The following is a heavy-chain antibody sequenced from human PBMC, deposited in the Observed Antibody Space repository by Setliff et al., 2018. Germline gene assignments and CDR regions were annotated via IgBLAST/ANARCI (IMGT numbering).Heavy chain of an antibody. CDR3: ARGRGPLWIAAAGIFDY. J-gene: IGHJ4*02. CDR2: INHSGST. V-gene: IGHV4-34*01. Sequence: SETLSLTCAVYGGSFSGYYWSWIRQPPGKGLEWIGEINHSGSTNYNPSLKSRVTISVDTSKNQFSLKLSSVTAADTAVYYCARGRGPLWIAAAGIFDYWGQGVQVTVSS. D-gene: IGHD6-13*01. CDR1: GGSFSGYY.